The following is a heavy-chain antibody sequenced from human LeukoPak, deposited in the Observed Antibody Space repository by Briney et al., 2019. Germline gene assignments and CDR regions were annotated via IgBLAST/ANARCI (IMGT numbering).Heavy chain of an antibody. V-gene: IGHV3-21*01. CDR2: ITSSGTYI. CDR1: GFTFSSYN. J-gene: IGHJ6*03. D-gene: IGHD1/OR15-1a*01. Sequence: GGSLRLSCAASGFTFSSYNMNWVRQAPGKALEWVSSITSSGTYIFYADSVKGRFTISRDNAKNSLYLQINSLGPEDTAVYFCARVRREMKRSLGRTTEYSYYYYMDVWGKGTTVTVSS. CDR3: ARVRREMKRSLGRTTEYSYYYYMDV.